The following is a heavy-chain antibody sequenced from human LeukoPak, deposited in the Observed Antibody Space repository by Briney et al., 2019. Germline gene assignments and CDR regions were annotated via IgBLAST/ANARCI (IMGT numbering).Heavy chain of an antibody. V-gene: IGHV3-23*01. CDR3: ARVGYYDSSGYRAFDI. D-gene: IGHD3-22*01. CDR2: ISDSGGST. Sequence: GGSLRLSCAVSGFTFSSYAMSWVRQAPGKGLEWVSAISDSGGSTYYADSVKGRFTISRDNAKNSLYLQMNSLRAEDTAVYYCARVGYYDSSGYRAFDIWGQGTMVTVSS. J-gene: IGHJ3*02. CDR1: GFTFSSYA.